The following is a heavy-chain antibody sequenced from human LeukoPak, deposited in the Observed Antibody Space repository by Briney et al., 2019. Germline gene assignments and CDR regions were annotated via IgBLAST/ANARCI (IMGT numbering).Heavy chain of an antibody. Sequence: ASVKVSCKASGYTFTGYYMDWVRQAPGQGLEWMGWIEPNSGDTYYAQKFQGRVTMTRDRSVTTAYLELSSLRSDDTAVYYCARGNGYSVFNYWGQGTLVTVSS. D-gene: IGHD5-24*01. J-gene: IGHJ4*02. CDR3: ARGNGYSVFNY. CDR1: GYTFTGYY. CDR2: IEPNSGDT. V-gene: IGHV1-2*02.